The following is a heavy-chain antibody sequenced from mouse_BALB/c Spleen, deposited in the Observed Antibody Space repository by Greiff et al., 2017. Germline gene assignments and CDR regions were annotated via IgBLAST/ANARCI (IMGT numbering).Heavy chain of an antibody. J-gene: IGHJ4*01. Sequence: DVQLVESGPGLVKPSQSLSLTCSVTGYSITSGYYWNWIRQFPGNILEWMGYISYDGSNNYNPSLKNRISITRDTSKNQFFLKLNSVTTEDTATYYCARDGFPYGYDAMDYWGQGTSVTVSS. CDR2: ISYDGSN. V-gene: IGHV3-6*02. CDR1: GYSITSGYY. D-gene: IGHD2-10*02. CDR3: ARDGFPYGYDAMDY.